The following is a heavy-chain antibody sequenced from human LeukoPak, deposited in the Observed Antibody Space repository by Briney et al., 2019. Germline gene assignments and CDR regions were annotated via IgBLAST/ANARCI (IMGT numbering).Heavy chain of an antibody. CDR2: ISGSGGST. Sequence: GGSLRLPCAASGFTFSSYAMSWVRQAPGKGLEWVSAISGSGGSTYYADSVKGRFTISRDNAKNTLYLQMNSLRAEDTAVYYCARDTIAAPGDIDYWGQGTLVTVSS. CDR3: ARDTIAAPGDIDY. D-gene: IGHD6-13*01. V-gene: IGHV3-23*01. CDR1: GFTFSSYA. J-gene: IGHJ4*02.